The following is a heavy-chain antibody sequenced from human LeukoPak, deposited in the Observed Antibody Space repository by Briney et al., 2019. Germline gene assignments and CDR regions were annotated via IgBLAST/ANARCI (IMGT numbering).Heavy chain of an antibody. CDR2: IIPIFGTA. J-gene: IGHJ4*02. Sequence: SSVKVSCKASGGTFSSYAISWVRQAPGQGLEWMGGIIPIFGTANYAQKFQGRVTITTDESTSTAYMELSSLRSEDTAVYYCARGPHYYDSSGYWNYWGQGTLVTVSS. V-gene: IGHV1-69*05. D-gene: IGHD3-22*01. CDR3: ARGPHYYDSSGYWNY. CDR1: GGTFSSYA.